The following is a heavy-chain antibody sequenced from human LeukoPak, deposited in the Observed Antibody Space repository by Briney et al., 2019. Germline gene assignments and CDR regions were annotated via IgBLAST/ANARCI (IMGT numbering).Heavy chain of an antibody. CDR1: GGTFSSYA. D-gene: IGHD2-15*01. J-gene: IGHJ5*02. V-gene: IGHV1-69*04. CDR2: IIPILGIA. Sequence: SVKVSCKASGGTFSSYAISWVRQAPGQGLEWMGRIIPILGIANYAQKFQGRVTITADKSTSTAYMELSSLRSEDTAVYYCAVVAAGVRGWFDPWGQGTLVTVSS. CDR3: AVVAAGVRGWFDP.